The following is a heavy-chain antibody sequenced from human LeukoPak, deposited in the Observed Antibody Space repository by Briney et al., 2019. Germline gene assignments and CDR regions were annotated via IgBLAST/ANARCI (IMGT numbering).Heavy chain of an antibody. V-gene: IGHV3-21*01. CDR2: ISSSSSHM. D-gene: IGHD1-26*01. CDR1: GFTFNSYS. Sequence: PGGSLRLSFAASGFTFNSYSMHWVRQAPGKGLEWVSSISSSSSHMFYADSVKGRFSISRDNAKNSLYLQMNSVRAEDTAVYYCVRDSGSSYGYYFLHWGQGTLVTVSS. J-gene: IGHJ1*01. CDR3: VRDSGSSYGYYFLH.